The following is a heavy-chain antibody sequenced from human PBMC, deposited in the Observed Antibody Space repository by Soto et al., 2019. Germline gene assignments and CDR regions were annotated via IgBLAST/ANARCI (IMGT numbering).Heavy chain of an antibody. CDR3: AKDGSHNFDY. CDR2: MSYDGSNE. Sequence: SGGGVVQPGRSLRLSCAASGFTFSHYAMHWVRQAPGKGLEWVALMSYDGSNEYYADSVKGRFTISRDNSKNTLYLQMNSLRAEDTAVYYCAKDGSHNFDYWGQGTLVTVSS. V-gene: IGHV3-30*18. J-gene: IGHJ4*02. CDR1: GFTFSHYA. D-gene: IGHD1-26*01.